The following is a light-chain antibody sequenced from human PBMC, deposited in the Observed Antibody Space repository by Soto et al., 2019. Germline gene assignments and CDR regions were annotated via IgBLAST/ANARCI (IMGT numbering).Light chain of an antibody. CDR2: DVS. V-gene: IGLV2-14*01. Sequence: QSALTQPASVSGSPGQSITISCTGTSSDVGGYNYVSWYQQHPGKAPKLMIYDVSNRPSGVSNRFSGSKSGNTASLTISGLPAKDEADYYCSSYTSSSTLNVVFGGWTQLTVL. CDR3: SSYTSSSTLNVV. J-gene: IGLJ2*01. CDR1: SSDVGGYNY.